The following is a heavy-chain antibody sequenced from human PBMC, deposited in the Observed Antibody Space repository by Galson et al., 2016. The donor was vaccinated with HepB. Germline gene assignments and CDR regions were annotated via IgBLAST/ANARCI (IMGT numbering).Heavy chain of an antibody. CDR2: ISSSISTI. J-gene: IGHJ3*01. D-gene: IGHD3-10*01. CDR3: ARELVRSAFDL. Sequence: SLRLSCAGFGFTFSRSGLNWVRQAPGTGLQWISYISSSISTIYYADSVKGRFTISRDSANNSVYLQMNRLRDDDTGVYYCARELVRSAFDLWGQGTLVTVSS. V-gene: IGHV3-48*02. CDR1: GFTFSRSG.